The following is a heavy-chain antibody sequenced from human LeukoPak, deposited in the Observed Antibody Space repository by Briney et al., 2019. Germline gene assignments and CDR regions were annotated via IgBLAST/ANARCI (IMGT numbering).Heavy chain of an antibody. V-gene: IGHV4-38-2*02. D-gene: IGHD5-18*01. CDR2: IYYSGST. CDR1: GYSISSGYY. J-gene: IGHJ3*02. Sequence: SETLSLTCTVSGYSISSGYYWGWIRQPPGKGLEWIGSIYYSGSTYYNPSLKSRVTISVDTSKNQFSLKLSSVTAADTAVYYCARAAQLWFESGAFDIWGQGTMVTVSS. CDR3: ARAAQLWFESGAFDI.